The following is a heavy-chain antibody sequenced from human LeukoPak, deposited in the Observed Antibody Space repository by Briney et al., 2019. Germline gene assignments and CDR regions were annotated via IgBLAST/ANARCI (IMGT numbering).Heavy chain of an antibody. CDR2: IYYSGST. Sequence: SEILSLTCTVSGGSISSSSYYWGWIRQPPGKGLEWIGSIYYSGSTYYNPSLKSRVTISVDTSKNQFSLKLSSVTAADTAVYYCARDSSVGASRPNYYYYGMDVWGQGTTVTVSS. J-gene: IGHJ6*02. CDR1: GGSISSSSYY. V-gene: IGHV4-39*02. CDR3: ARDSSVGASRPNYYYYGMDV. D-gene: IGHD1-26*01.